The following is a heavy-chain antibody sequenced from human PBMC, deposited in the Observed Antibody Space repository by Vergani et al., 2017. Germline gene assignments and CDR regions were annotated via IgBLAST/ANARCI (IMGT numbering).Heavy chain of an antibody. V-gene: IGHV3-48*01. CDR2: ISSISSTI. CDR3: AKERWLQSQGLPDY. CDR1: GFTFSSYG. J-gene: IGHJ4*02. D-gene: IGHD5-24*01. Sequence: VQLVESGGGVVQPGRSLRLSCAASGFTFSSYGMHWVRQTPGKGLEWVSYISSISSTIYYADSVKGRFTNSRDNSKNTLYLQMNSLRAEDTAVYYCAKERWLQSQGLPDYGSQGTLVTVSS.